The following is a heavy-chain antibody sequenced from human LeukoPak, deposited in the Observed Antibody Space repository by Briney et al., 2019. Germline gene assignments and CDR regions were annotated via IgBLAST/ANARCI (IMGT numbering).Heavy chain of an antibody. CDR1: GYTLTELS. J-gene: IGHJ6*03. CDR3: ARAPPGVADDYYYYMDV. Sequence: ASVKVSCKVSGYTLTELSMHWVRQAPGKGLEWMGGFDPEDGETIYAQKFQGRVTMTEDTSTDTAYMELSSLRSEDTAVYYCARAPPGVADDYYYYMDVWGKGTTVTVSS. D-gene: IGHD3-10*01. V-gene: IGHV1-24*01. CDR2: FDPEDGET.